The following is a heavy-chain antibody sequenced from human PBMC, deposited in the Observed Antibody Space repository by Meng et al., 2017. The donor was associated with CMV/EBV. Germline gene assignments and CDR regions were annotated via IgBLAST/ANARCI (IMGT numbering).Heavy chain of an antibody. V-gene: IGHV4-39*07. J-gene: IGHJ4*02. Sequence: QLWLRPAAPSLWRPPEHLSLTSTPSVGSIRGSSYYSAWIRQPPGKGLEWSWSCCYSGSTYYNPSLKSRVPISVDTTKIQSSLKLSSVTAADTAVYYCARGGIAAAGLHWGQGTLVTVSS. CDR3: ARGGIAAAGLH. D-gene: IGHD6-13*01. CDR1: VGSIRGSSYY. CDR2: CCYSGST.